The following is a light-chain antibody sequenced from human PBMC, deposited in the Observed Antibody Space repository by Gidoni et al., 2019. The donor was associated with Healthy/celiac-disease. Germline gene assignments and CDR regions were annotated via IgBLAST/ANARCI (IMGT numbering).Light chain of an antibody. CDR1: QSVSSN. J-gene: IGKJ2*01. V-gene: IGKV3-15*01. Sequence: DIVMTQSPATLSVSPGERATLSCRASQSVSSNLAWYQQKPGQAPRLLIYGASTRATGIPARLSGSGSGTEFTLTISSLQSEDFAVYYCQQYNNWPSYTFGQGTKLEIK. CDR2: GAS. CDR3: QQYNNWPSYT.